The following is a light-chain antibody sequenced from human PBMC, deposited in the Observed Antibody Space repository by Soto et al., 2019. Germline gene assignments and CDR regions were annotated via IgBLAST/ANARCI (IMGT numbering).Light chain of an antibody. CDR1: QSVSIW. CDR3: QYDSS. V-gene: IGKV1-5*01. Sequence: DIQMTQSPSTLSASVGDRVTITCRASQSVSIWLAWYQQKPGKAPRLLIYDAASLKTGVPSRFRGSGSGTNFTLTISSLQPDDFATYYCQYDSSFGQGTKVDIK. CDR2: DAA. J-gene: IGKJ2*01.